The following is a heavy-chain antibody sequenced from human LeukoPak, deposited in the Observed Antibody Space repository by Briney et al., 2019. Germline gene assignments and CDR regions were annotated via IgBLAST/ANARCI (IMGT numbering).Heavy chain of an antibody. Sequence: LETLSLTCAVYGGSFSGYYWTWIRQPAGKGLEWIGRIYTSGSTINNPSLKNTNYNPSLKSRLTMSVDRSKNQFSLKMTSVTAADPAMYYCARDTALWTFDIWGQGTMVTVSS. D-gene: IGHD2-21*02. CDR1: GGSFSGYY. CDR2: IYTSGSTINNPSLKNT. J-gene: IGHJ3*02. V-gene: IGHV4-4*07. CDR3: ARDTALWTFDI.